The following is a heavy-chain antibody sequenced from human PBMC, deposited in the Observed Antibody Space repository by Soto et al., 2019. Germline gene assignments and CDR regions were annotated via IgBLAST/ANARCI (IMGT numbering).Heavy chain of an antibody. CDR1: GFTFTRYS. CDR2: ISSTTNYI. J-gene: IGHJ4*02. Sequence: PAGSLRLSCAASGFTFTRYSMTWVRQAPGKGLEWVSSISSTTNYIYYGDSMKGRFTISRDNAKNSLYLEMNSLRAEDTAVYYCARESEDLTSNFDYWGQGTLVTVSS. V-gene: IGHV3-21*06. CDR3: ARESEDLTSNFDY.